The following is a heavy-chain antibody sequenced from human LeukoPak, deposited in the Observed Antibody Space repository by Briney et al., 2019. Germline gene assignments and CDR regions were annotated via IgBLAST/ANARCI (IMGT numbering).Heavy chain of an antibody. CDR2: IKSKTDGGTT. V-gene: IGHV3-15*07. J-gene: IGHJ4*02. CDR3: TTDSDSSGYSEFDY. CDR1: GFTFSNAW. Sequence: GGSLRLSCAASGFTFSNAWMNWVRQAPGKGLEWVGRIKSKTDGGTTDYAAPVKGRFTISRDDSKNTLYLQMNSLKTEDTAVYYCTTDSDSSGYSEFDYWGQGTLVTVSS. D-gene: IGHD3-22*01.